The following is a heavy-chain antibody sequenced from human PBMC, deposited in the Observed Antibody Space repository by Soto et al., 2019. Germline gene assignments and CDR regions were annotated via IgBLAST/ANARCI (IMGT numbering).Heavy chain of an antibody. D-gene: IGHD3-9*01. CDR3: AREADILNWFDP. J-gene: IGHJ5*02. CDR1: GFTLSSYS. CDR2: ISSSSSTI. Sequence: GGALRLSCAASGFTLSSYSMNWVRPAPGKGLEWVSYISSSSSTIYYADSVKGRFTISRDNAKNSLYLQMNSLRAEDTAVYYCAREADILNWFDPWGQGTLVTVSS. V-gene: IGHV3-48*01.